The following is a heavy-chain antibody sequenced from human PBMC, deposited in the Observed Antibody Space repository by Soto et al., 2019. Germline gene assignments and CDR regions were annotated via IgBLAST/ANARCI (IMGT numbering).Heavy chain of an antibody. CDR3: ARGIATGQLDP. D-gene: IGHD2-15*01. CDR2: INPGNGNT. J-gene: IGHJ5*02. CDR1: GYTFTRYT. V-gene: IGHV1-3*01. Sequence: ASVKVSCKASGYTFTRYTMNWVRQAPGQRLEWMGWINPGNGNTKSSQKFQDRVIITRDTSASTAYMDLSSLRSEDTAVYYCARGIATGQLDPWGQGTLVTVSS.